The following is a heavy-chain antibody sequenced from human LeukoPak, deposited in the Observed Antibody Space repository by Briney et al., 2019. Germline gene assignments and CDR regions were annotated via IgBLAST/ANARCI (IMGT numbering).Heavy chain of an antibody. V-gene: IGHV3-23*01. CDR2: ISGSGGST. CDR3: AKGIVGATRGAFGY. D-gene: IGHD1-26*01. J-gene: IGHJ4*02. Sequence: SGGSLRLSCGASGFTFSSYAMSWVRQAPGKGLEWVSAISGSGGSTYYADSVKGRFTISRDNSKNTRYLQMNSLRAEDTAVYYCAKGIVGATRGAFGYWGQGTLVTVSS. CDR1: GFTFSSYA.